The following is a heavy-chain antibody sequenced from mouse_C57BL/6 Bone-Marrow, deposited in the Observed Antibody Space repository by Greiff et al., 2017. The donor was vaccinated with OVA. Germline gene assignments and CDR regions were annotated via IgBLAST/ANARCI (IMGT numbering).Heavy chain of an antibody. CDR2: IRNKANGYTT. D-gene: IGHD1-1*01. V-gene: IGHV7-3*01. CDR1: GFTFTDYY. CDR3: ARYSGNYVDY. J-gene: IGHJ2*01. Sequence: EVKVEESGGGLVQPGGSLSLSCAASGFTFTDYYMSWVRQPPGKALEWLGFIRNKANGYTTEYSASVKGRFTISIDKSQSILYLQMNALRSEVSATYYCARYSGNYVDYCGQGTTLTVSS.